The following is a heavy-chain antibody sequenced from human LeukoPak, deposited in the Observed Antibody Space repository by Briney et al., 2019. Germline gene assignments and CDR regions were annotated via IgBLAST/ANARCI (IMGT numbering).Heavy chain of an antibody. Sequence: SVKVSCKASGGTFSSYAISWVRQAPGQGLEWMGRIIPIFGTANYAQKFQGRVTITTDESTSTAYMELSSLRSEDTAVYYFARVFSYCSGGSCYPKEDYFDYWGQGTLVTVSS. V-gene: IGHV1-69*05. CDR3: ARVFSYCSGGSCYPKEDYFDY. D-gene: IGHD2-15*01. CDR2: IIPIFGTA. J-gene: IGHJ4*02. CDR1: GGTFSSYA.